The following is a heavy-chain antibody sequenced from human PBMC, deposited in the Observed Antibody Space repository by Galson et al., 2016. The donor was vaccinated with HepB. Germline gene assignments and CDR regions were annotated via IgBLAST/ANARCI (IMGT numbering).Heavy chain of an antibody. Sequence: LSLTCTVSGGSMNSVGYSWSWLRQHPGKGLEWIGYILYTGTTHYNPSLKSRLTMSVDTSKNQFSLKLSSVTAAATAVYYCARELTPEAFDIWGRGTMVIVSS. D-gene: IGHD4-23*01. V-gene: IGHV4-31*03. CDR2: ILYTGTT. CDR1: GGSMNSVGYS. J-gene: IGHJ3*02. CDR3: ARELTPEAFDI.